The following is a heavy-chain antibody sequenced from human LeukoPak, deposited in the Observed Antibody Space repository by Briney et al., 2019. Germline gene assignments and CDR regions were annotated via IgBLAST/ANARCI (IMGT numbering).Heavy chain of an antibody. Sequence: PGGSLRLSCAASGFTFTGHSMNWVRQAPGKGLEWVSSIGSRSTSIYYADSVKGRFTISRDNAKNSLYLQMNSLRAEDTAVYYCARESSESFDIWGQGTMVTVSS. V-gene: IGHV3-21*01. CDR3: ARESSESFDI. J-gene: IGHJ3*02. CDR2: IGSRSTSI. CDR1: GFTFTGHS. D-gene: IGHD6-25*01.